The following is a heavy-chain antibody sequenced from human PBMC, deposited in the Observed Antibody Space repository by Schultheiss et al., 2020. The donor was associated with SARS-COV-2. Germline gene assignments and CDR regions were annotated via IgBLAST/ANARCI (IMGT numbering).Heavy chain of an antibody. CDR3: ARDNARIPSPITMIVVASGMDV. J-gene: IGHJ6*02. Sequence: GGSLRLSCAASGFTFSSYAMSWVRQAPGKGLEWVSAISGSGGSTYYADSVKGRFTISRDNAKNSLYLQMNSLRAEDTAVYYCARDNARIPSPITMIVVASGMDVWGQGTTVTVSS. V-gene: IGHV3-23*01. CDR1: GFTFSSYA. D-gene: IGHD3-22*01. CDR2: ISGSGGST.